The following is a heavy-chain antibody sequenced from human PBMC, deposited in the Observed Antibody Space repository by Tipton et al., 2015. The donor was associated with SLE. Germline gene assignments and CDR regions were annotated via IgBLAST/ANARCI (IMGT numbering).Heavy chain of an antibody. D-gene: IGHD3-10*01. J-gene: IGHJ3*02. V-gene: IGHV4-34*01. CDR3: ARSLAFPPSVMVRGATRGAFDI. Sequence: TLSLTCAVYGGSFSGYYWSWIRQPPGKGLEWIGEINHSGSTNYNPSLKSRVTISVDTSKNQFSLNLSSVTAADTAVYYCARSLAFPPSVMVRGATRGAFDIWGQGTMVTVSS. CDR1: GGSFSGYY. CDR2: INHSGST.